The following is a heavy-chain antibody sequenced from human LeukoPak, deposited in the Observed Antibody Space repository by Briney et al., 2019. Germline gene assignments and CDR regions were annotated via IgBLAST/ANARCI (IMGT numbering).Heavy chain of an antibody. CDR3: GVAAAIDAFDI. J-gene: IGHJ3*02. D-gene: IGHD6-13*01. V-gene: IGHV3-21*01. CDR1: GFTFSSYS. Sequence: PGGSLRLSCAAAGFTFSSYSMNWVRQAPGKGLEWVSSISSSSSYIYYADSVKGRFTISRDNAKNSLYLQMNSLRAEDTAVYYCGVAAAIDAFDIWGQGTMVTVSS. CDR2: ISSSSSYI.